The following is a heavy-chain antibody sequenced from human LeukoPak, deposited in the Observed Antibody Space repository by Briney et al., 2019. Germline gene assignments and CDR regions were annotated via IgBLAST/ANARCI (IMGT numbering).Heavy chain of an antibody. J-gene: IGHJ3*02. D-gene: IGHD3-22*01. CDR3: ARDRGYYDSSGYFPHDASDI. CDR2: INSDGSST. V-gene: IGHV3-74*01. Sequence: GGSLRLSCAASGFTFSSYWMHWVRQAPGKGLVWVSRINSDGSSTSYADSVKGRFTISRDNSKNTLYLQMNSLRAEDTAVYYCARDRGYYDSSGYFPHDASDIWGQGTMVTVSS. CDR1: GFTFSSYW.